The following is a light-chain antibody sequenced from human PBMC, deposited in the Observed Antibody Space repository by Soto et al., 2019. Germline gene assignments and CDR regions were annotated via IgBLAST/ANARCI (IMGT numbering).Light chain of an antibody. CDR2: AAS. CDR3: QQYYSYPPT. V-gene: IGKV1-8*01. CDR1: QGISSY. Sequence: AIRMTQSPSSFSASTGDRVTITCRASQGISSYLAWYQQKPGKAPKLLIYAASTLQSGVPSRFSGSGSGTVFTLTISCLQSEDFATYYCQQYYSYPPTFVGGTKVEIK. J-gene: IGKJ4*01.